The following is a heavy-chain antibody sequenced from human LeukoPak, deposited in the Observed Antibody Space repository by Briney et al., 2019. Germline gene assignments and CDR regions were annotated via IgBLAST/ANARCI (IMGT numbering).Heavy chain of an antibody. CDR1: GYSFTSYW. CDR2: IFPRDSDT. V-gene: IGHV5-51*01. D-gene: IGHD3-3*01. J-gene: IGHJ5*01. Sequence: GESLKISCKGSGYSFTSYWMGWVRQMPGKGLEWMGFIFPRDSDTAYSPSFQGQVTFSVDESISTAYLQWSSLKASDTAMYYCARRISNIFDWFDSWGQGTQVIVSS. CDR3: ARRISNIFDWFDS.